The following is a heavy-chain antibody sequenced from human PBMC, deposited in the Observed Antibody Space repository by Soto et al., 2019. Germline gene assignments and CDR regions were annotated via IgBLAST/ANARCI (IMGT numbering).Heavy chain of an antibody. CDR3: EKGHSNSYNSFDY. Sequence: GGSLRLSCVASGFTCSFCAMNWVRQAPGKGLEWVSSIRGSGGDTYYADSVRGRFTISRDNSKNTLFLQMNSLRVEDTAVYYCEKGHSNSYNSFDYRARGPLSTVSS. D-gene: IGHD1-1*01. CDR1: GFTCSFCA. CDR2: IRGSGGDT. V-gene: IGHV3-23*01. J-gene: IGHJ4*02.